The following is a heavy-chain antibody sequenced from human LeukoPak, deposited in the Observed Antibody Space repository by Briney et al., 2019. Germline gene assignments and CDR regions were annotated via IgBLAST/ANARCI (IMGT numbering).Heavy chain of an antibody. CDR1: GFTFSNYA. D-gene: IGHD3-22*01. CDR2: IRGSGDRT. CDR3: LPYYYDSSGPR. Sequence: PGGSLRLSCVASGFTFSNYAMTWVRQAPGKGLEWVSSIRGSGDRTYDADSVKGRFTISRDNSKNTLYLQMNSLRAEDTAVYYYLPYYYDSSGPRWGQGTLVTVSS. J-gene: IGHJ4*02. V-gene: IGHV3-23*01.